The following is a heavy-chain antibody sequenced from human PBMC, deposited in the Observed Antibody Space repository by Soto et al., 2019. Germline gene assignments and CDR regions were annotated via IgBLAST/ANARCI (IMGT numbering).Heavy chain of an antibody. J-gene: IGHJ6*02. V-gene: IGHV3-23*01. D-gene: IGHD3-3*01. CDR2: ISRRGSST. Sequence: EVVLLESGGGLIQPGGSLRLSCAASGFTFGIYAMTWVRQAPGKGLEWVSSISRRGSSTYYADSVKGRFTISRDNSKNTLYLHMDNLRAEDTAVYYWAKDLVRFGEWFYGLDVWVQGTTVTVSS. CDR3: AKDLVRFGEWFYGLDV. CDR1: GFTFGIYA.